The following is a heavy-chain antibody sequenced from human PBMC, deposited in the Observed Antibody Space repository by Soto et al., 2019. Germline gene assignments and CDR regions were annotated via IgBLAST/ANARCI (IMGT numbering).Heavy chain of an antibody. CDR1: GFTFISYA. V-gene: IGHV3-30-3*01. D-gene: IGHD3-9*01. J-gene: IGHJ4*02. CDR3: AGFLYFEQPY. Sequence: PGGSLRLSCAASGFTFISYAMHWVRQAPGKGLEWVAVISYDGSNKYYADSVKGRFTISRDNSKNTLYLQMNSLRAEDTAVYYCAGFLYFEQPYWGQGTLVTVSS. CDR2: ISYDGSNK.